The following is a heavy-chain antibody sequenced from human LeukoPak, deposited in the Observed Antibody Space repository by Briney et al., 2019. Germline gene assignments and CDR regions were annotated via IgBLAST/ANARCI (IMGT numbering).Heavy chain of an antibody. V-gene: IGHV1-69*04. CDR2: IIPILGIA. J-gene: IGHJ4*02. D-gene: IGHD2-2*02. Sequence: SVKVSCKSSGYTFSDYYIHWVRQAPGQGLEWMGRIIPILGIANYAQKFQGRVTITADKSTSTAYMELSSLRSEDTAVYYCAGGYCSSTSCYKFDYWGQGTLVTVSS. CDR1: GYTFSDYY. CDR3: AGGYCSSTSCYKFDY.